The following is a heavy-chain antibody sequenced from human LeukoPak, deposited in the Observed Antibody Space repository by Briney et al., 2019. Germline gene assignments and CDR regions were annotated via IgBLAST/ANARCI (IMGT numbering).Heavy chain of an antibody. D-gene: IGHD1-26*01. V-gene: IGHV1-2*02. CDR2: INPNSGGT. J-gene: IGHJ4*02. CDR3: ARVSGSYSPPDY. Sequence: GASVKVSCKASGYAFTGYYMHWVRQAPGQGLEWMGWINPNSGGTNYAQKFQGRVTMTRDTSISTAYMELSRLRSDDTAVYYCARVSGSYSPPDYWGQGTLVTVSS. CDR1: GYAFTGYY.